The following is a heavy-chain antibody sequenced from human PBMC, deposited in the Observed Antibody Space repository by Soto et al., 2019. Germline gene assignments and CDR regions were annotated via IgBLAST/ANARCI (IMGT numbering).Heavy chain of an antibody. Sequence: GGSLRLSCAASGFTFSSYAMSWVRQAPGKGLEWVSAISGSGGSTYYADSVKGRFTISRDNSKNTLYLQMNSLRAEDTAVYYCAKDLTRNDFWSGYRYYYYGMDVWGQGTTVTVSS. CDR2: ISGSGGST. CDR1: GFTFSSYA. D-gene: IGHD3-3*01. J-gene: IGHJ6*02. V-gene: IGHV3-23*01. CDR3: AKDLTRNDFWSGYRYYYYGMDV.